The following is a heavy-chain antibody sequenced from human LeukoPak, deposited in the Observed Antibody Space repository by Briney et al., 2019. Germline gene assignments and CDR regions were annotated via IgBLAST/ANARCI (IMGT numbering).Heavy chain of an antibody. CDR3: ARPPVLRYFDWSNDAFDI. J-gene: IGHJ3*02. D-gene: IGHD3-9*01. V-gene: IGHV3-21*01. CDR1: EFTFSSYA. Sequence: GGSLRLSCAGSEFTFSSYAMSWVRQAPGKGLEWVSSISSSSSYIYYADSVKGRFTISRDNAKNSLYLQMNSLRAEDTAVYYCARPPVLRYFDWSNDAFDIWGQGTMVTVSS. CDR2: ISSSSSYI.